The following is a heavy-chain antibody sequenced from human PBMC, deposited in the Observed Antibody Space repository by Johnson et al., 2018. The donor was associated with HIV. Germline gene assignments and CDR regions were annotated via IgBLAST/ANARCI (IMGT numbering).Heavy chain of an antibody. CDR2: INWNGGST. V-gene: IGHV3-20*04. D-gene: IGHD4-17*01. CDR3: ARAVPTASGDAFDI. Sequence: VQLVESGGGVLRPGGSLRLSCEGFGFIFDDYGLSWVRQAPGKGLEWVSGINWNGGSTGYADSVKGRFTISRDNAKNSLYLQMNSLTPEATALYYCARAVPTASGDAFDIWGQGTMVTVSS. CDR1: GFIFDDYG. J-gene: IGHJ3*02.